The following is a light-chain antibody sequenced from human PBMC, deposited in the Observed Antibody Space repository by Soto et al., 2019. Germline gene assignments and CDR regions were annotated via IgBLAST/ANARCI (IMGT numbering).Light chain of an antibody. CDR2: EGS. V-gene: IGLV2-23*01. CDR3: CSYVGSSNSVV. CDR1: SSDVGGYNL. Sequence: QSALTQPASVSGSPGQSITISCTGTSSDVGGYNLVSWYQQHPGKAPKVMIYEGSKRPSGVSNRFSGSKSGNTASLTISGLQAEDEADYYCCSYVGSSNSVVFGGGTQLTVL. J-gene: IGLJ2*01.